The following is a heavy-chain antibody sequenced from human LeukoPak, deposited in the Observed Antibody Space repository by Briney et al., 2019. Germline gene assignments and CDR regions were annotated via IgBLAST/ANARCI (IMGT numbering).Heavy chain of an antibody. CDR2: ISGSGGST. J-gene: IGHJ5*02. CDR3: AKGGRYTTSGWFDP. V-gene: IGHV3-23*01. CDR1: RLTFSTYA. D-gene: IGHD3-16*02. Sequence: GGSLRLSCAASRLTFSTYAMSWVRQAPGKGLEWVSAISGSGGSTYYADSVKGRFTISRDNSKNTLYLQMNSLRVEDTAVYYCAKGGRYTTSGWFDPWGQGTLVTVSS.